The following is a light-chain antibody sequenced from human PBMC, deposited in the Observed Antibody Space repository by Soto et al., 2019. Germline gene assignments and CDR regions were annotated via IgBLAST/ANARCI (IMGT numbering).Light chain of an antibody. J-gene: IGKJ1*01. CDR1: PRVSSTY. CDR2: GAS. V-gene: IGKV3-20*01. CDR3: QHYGSTPWS. Sequence: EVVLTQSPGALSLSPGERATLSCRASPRVSSTYLAWYQQRPGQAPRLLIYGASTRATDIPDRISGSGSGTDFTLTVSRLEPEDFAVYYCQHYGSTPWSFGQGTKVEIK.